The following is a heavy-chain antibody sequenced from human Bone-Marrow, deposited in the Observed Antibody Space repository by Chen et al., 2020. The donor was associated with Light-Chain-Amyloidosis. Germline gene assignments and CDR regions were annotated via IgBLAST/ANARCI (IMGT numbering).Heavy chain of an antibody. J-gene: IGHJ4*02. CDR2: IYPDDSDA. D-gene: IGHD5-12*01. Sequence: EVQLEQSGPEVKKPGESLKISRKGSGYTFPNYWIGWVRQMPGKGLEWMVVIYPDDSDARYSPSFEGQVTISADKSITTAYLQWRSLKASDTAMYYCARRRDGYNFDYWGQGTLVTVSS. CDR1: GYTFPNYW. V-gene: IGHV5-51*01. CDR3: ARRRDGYNFDY.